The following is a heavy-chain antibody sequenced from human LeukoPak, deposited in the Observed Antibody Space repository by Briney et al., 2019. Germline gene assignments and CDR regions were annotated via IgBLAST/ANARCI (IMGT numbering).Heavy chain of an antibody. D-gene: IGHD2/OR15-2a*01. Sequence: GESLKLSCEGSGYSFTSYWLGWVRQMPGKGLEWRGLIYPGDSDPRHSLPFQGQVTISADKSIRTAYLQWSSLKASDTAMYYCARLISREDNWFDPWGQGTLVTVSS. CDR1: GYSFTSYW. V-gene: IGHV5-51*01. CDR2: IYPGDSDP. CDR3: ARLISREDNWFDP. J-gene: IGHJ5*02.